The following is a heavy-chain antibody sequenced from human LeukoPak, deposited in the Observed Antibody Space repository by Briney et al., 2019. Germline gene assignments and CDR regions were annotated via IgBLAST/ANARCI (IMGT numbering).Heavy chain of an antibody. D-gene: IGHD1-26*01. CDR1: GYTFTNFG. CDR2: ISAYNGDT. J-gene: IGHJ4*02. V-gene: IGHV1-18*01. CDR3: ARRLPWDLKGY. Sequence: ASVKVSCKASGYTFTNFGISWVRQAPGQGLEWVGWISAYNGDTSSAQKFQGRVTMTTDTSTTTAYMELRSLRSDDTAIYYCARRLPWDLKGYLGQGTPVTVS.